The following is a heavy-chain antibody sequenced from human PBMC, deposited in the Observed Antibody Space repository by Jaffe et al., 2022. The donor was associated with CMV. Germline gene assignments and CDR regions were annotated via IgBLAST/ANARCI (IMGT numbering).Heavy chain of an antibody. J-gene: IGHJ5*02. V-gene: IGHV4-39*01. CDR3: ARRLSVEQWENWFDP. CDR2: IYYSGST. Sequence: QLQLQESGPGLVKPSETLSLTCTVSGGSISSSSYYWGWIRQPPGKGLEWIGSIYYSGSTYYNPSLKSRVTISVDTSKNQFSLKLSSVTAADTAVYYCARRLSVEQWENWFDPWGQGTLVTVSS. CDR1: GGSISSSSYY. D-gene: IGHD1-26*01.